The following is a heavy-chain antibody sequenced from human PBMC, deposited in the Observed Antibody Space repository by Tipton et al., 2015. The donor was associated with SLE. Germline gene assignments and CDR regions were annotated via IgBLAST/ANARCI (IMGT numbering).Heavy chain of an antibody. J-gene: IGHJ4*02. D-gene: IGHD6-13*01. CDR3: ARATYSSNWIDY. CDR1: GGSISSGSYY. V-gene: IGHV4-61*09. Sequence: TLSLTCTVSGGSISSGSYYWSWIRQPAGKGLEWIGYIYTSGSTNYNPSLKSRVTISVDTSKNQFSLKLSSVTAADTAVYYCARATYSSNWIDYWGQGTLVTVSS. CDR2: IYTSGST.